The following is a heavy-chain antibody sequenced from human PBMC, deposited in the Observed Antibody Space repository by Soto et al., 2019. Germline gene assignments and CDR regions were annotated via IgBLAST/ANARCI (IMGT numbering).Heavy chain of an antibody. CDR2: ISGSGGST. Sequence: GGSLRLSCAASGFTFSSYAMSWVRQAPGKGLEWVSAISGSGGSTYYADSVKGRFTISRDNSKNTLYLQMNSLRAEDTAVYYCAKALAYCGGDCYSPYYYGMDVWGQGTTVTVSS. CDR3: AKALAYCGGDCYSPYYYGMDV. V-gene: IGHV3-23*01. J-gene: IGHJ6*02. D-gene: IGHD2-21*02. CDR1: GFTFSSYA.